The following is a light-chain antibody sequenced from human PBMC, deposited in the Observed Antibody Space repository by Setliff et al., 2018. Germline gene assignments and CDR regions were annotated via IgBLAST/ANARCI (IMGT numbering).Light chain of an antibody. Sequence: PPSASGSPGQSVTISCTGTSSDVGGYNYVSWYQQHPGKAPKLMIYEVSKRPSGVPDRFSGSKSGNTASLTVSGLQAEDEADYYCSSYAGSLYVFGTGTKVTVL. CDR2: EVS. V-gene: IGLV2-8*01. CDR1: SSDVGGYNY. CDR3: SSYAGSLYV. J-gene: IGLJ1*01.